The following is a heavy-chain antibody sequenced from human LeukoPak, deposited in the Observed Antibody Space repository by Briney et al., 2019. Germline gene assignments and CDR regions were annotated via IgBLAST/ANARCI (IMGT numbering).Heavy chain of an antibody. CDR1: GYRFTSYW. J-gene: IGHJ4*02. Sequence: GESLKISCQGFGYRFTSYWIGWVRQMPGKGLGWMGIIYPDDSDTRYNPSFQGQVTISADKSISTAHLQWSTLKASDTAMYYCVYMTTAVTPPEYWGQGTQVTVSS. CDR2: IYPDDSDT. V-gene: IGHV5-51*01. D-gene: IGHD4-23*01. CDR3: VYMTTAVTPPEY.